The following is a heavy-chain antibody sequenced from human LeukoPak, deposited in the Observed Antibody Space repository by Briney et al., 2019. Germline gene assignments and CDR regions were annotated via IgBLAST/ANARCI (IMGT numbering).Heavy chain of an antibody. CDR1: GGSISSSSYY. V-gene: IGHV4-39*01. J-gene: IGHJ6*02. D-gene: IGHD2-2*01. CDR2: IYHSGST. Sequence: SETLSLTCTVSGGSISSSSYYWGWIRQPPGKGLEWIGSIYHSGSTYYNPSLKSRVTISVDTSKNQFSLKLSSVTAADTAVYYCARVYCSSTSCYGYYGMDVWGQGTTVTVSS. CDR3: ARVYCSSTSCYGYYGMDV.